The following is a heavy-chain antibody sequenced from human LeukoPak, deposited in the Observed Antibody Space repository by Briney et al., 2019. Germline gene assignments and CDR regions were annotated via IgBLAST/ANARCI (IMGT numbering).Heavy chain of an antibody. J-gene: IGHJ4*02. Sequence: PGGPLRLSCAASGFTFSSYAMSWVRQAPGKGLEWVSAISGSGGSTYYADSVKGRFTISRDNSKNTLYLQMNSLRAEDTAVYYCAKDPCSSTSCYPFDYWGQGTLVTVSS. V-gene: IGHV3-23*01. CDR2: ISGSGGST. CDR3: AKDPCSSTSCYPFDY. D-gene: IGHD2-2*01. CDR1: GFTFSSYA.